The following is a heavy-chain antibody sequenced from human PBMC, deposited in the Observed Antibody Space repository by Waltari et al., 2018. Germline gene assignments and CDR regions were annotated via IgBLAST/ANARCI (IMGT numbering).Heavy chain of an antibody. CDR3: ARWDSPVRYFGD. D-gene: IGHD3-10*01. J-gene: IGHJ4*02. CDR2: IHHSGNT. V-gene: IGHV4-59*08. CDR1: GGSITAYF. Sequence: QVQLQESGPGLLKPSETLSLTCSVSGGSITAYFWNWIRYPPGKGLGWIGYIHHSGNTKCNPSLKSRLTMSANTSKSQFSLRLTSVTAADTAVYFCARWDSPVRYFGDWGQGAPVTVSS.